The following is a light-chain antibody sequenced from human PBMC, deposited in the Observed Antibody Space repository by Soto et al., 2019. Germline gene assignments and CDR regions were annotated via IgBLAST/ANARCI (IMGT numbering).Light chain of an antibody. CDR2: EVS. V-gene: IGLV2-8*01. Sequence: QSALTQPPSASGSPGQSVTISCTGTSSDVGGYNFVSWYQHHPGKAPKLMIYEVSKRPSGVPDRFSGSKSANTASLTVSGLQAEDEAEYYCSSYAGSNSFVVFGGGTKLTVL. CDR1: SSDVGGYNF. CDR3: SSYAGSNSFVV. J-gene: IGLJ3*02.